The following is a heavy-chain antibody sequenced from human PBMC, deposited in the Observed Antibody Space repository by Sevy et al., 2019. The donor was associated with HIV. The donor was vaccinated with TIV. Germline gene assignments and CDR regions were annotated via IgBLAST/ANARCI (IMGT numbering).Heavy chain of an antibody. V-gene: IGHV3-48*01. D-gene: IGHD4-17*01. Sequence: GGYLRLSCAASGFTFSSYSMHCVRQAPGKGLEWVSYISSSSSSIFYADSVKGRFTISRDNAKKSLYLQMNSLTAADAAAYYCARDEQTYSDYDYFDYWGQGTLVTVSS. CDR2: ISSSSSSI. CDR1: GFTFSSYS. CDR3: ARDEQTYSDYDYFDY. J-gene: IGHJ4*02.